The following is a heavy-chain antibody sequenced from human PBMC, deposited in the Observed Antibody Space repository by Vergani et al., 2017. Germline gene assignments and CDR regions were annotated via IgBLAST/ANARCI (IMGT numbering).Heavy chain of an antibody. V-gene: IGHV3-43D*04. CDR3: AKVRGVGYYGMDV. CDR1: GFTFDDYA. Sequence: VHLVESGGGVVQPGRSLRLSCAASGFTFDDYAMHWVRQAPGKGLEWVSLISWDGGSTYYADSVKGRFTISRDNSKNSLYLQMNSLRAEDTALYYCAKVRGVGYYGMDVWGQGTTVTVSS. D-gene: IGHD3-10*01. CDR2: ISWDGGST. J-gene: IGHJ6*02.